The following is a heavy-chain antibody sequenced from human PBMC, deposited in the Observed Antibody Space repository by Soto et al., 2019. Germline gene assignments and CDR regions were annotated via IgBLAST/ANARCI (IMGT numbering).Heavy chain of an antibody. Sequence: QVHLQESGPGLVKPSETLSLTCTVSGGSVSSGSYYWSWIRQPPGKGLEWIGYMYYSGGTNQNPSLKSRVTISVDTSKNQFSLKLISMSAADTAVYYCAAGWTPQPLDYWGQGTLVTVSS. CDR1: GGSVSSGSYY. CDR2: MYYSGGT. J-gene: IGHJ4*02. D-gene: IGHD6-19*01. CDR3: AAGWTPQPLDY. V-gene: IGHV4-61*01.